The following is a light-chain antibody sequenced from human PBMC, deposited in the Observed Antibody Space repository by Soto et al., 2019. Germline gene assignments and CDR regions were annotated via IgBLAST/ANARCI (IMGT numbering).Light chain of an antibody. Sequence: EILLTQSPATLSVSPGETVTPSCRASQNVLSDLAWYQQKPGQAPRLLVYGATTRATDAPAKFRGSGSGTEFSLTISSLQSEDFATYYCQQYRSWPRTFGQGSKVEI. J-gene: IGKJ1*01. CDR3: QQYRSWPRT. V-gene: IGKV3-15*01. CDR2: GAT. CDR1: QNVLSD.